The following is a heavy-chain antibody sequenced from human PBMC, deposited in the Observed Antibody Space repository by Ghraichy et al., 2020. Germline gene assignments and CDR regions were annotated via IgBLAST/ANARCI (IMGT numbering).Heavy chain of an antibody. D-gene: IGHD3-22*01. CDR1: GGSISNYY. J-gene: IGHJ5*02. Sequence: SETLSLTCTVSGGSISNYYWSWIRQPPGKGLEWIGYIYYSGSTSYNPSLKSRVTISLDTSKNQFSLKLSSVTAADTAFYYCASADYYDSGGYYGSWGQGTLVTVSS. CDR3: ASADYYDSGGYYGS. CDR2: IYYSGST. V-gene: IGHV4-59*01.